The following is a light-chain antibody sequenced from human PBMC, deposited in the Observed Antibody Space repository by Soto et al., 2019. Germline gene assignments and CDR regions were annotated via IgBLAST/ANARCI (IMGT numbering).Light chain of an antibody. CDR1: SSDVGDYKY. J-gene: IGLJ1*01. CDR3: SSYTSSDTPYV. CDR2: VNS. Sequence: QSVLTQPASVPGSPGQSITISCTGTSSDVGDYKYVSWYQQHPDKAPKLIIFVNSNRPSGVSNRFSGSKSGNTASLTISGLQAEDEADYYCSSYTSSDTPYVFGTGTKVTVL. V-gene: IGLV2-14*01.